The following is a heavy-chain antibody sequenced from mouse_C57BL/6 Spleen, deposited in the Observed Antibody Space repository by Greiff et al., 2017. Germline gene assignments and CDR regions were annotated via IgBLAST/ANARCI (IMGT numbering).Heavy chain of an antibody. D-gene: IGHD3-2*02. Sequence: EVKLVESGGGLVQPGGSLKLSCAASGFTFSDYYMYWVRQTPETRLEWVAYISNGGGSTYYPDTVKGRFTISRDNAKNTLYLQMSRLKSEDTAMYYCARHNRQLRSPFAYWGQGTLVTVSA. CDR3: ARHNRQLRSPFAY. V-gene: IGHV5-12*01. CDR2: ISNGGGST. CDR1: GFTFSDYY. J-gene: IGHJ3*01.